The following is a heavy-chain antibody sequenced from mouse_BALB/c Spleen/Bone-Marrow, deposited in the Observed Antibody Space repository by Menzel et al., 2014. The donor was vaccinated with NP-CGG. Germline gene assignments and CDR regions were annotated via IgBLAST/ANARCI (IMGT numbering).Heavy chain of an antibody. D-gene: IGHD2-2*01. CDR1: GYTFTSYW. CDR2: INPSNGRT. V-gene: IGHV1S81*02. CDR3: ARDYGCEAGFAGFVY. J-gene: IGHJ3*01. Sequence: QVQLKESGAELLKPGASVKLSCKASGYTFTSYWMHWVKQRPGQGLEWIGEINPSNGRTNYNEKFKSKATPTVDKTSSTAYMQLSRLTSRDSAVYYSARDYGCEAGFAGFVYWGQGTLVTVSA.